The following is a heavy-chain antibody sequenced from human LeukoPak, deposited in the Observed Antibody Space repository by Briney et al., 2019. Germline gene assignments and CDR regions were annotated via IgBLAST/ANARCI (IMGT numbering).Heavy chain of an antibody. CDR1: GYTFTAYA. Sequence: GASVKVSCKASGYTFTAYAMIWVRQAPGQGLEWMGWINTNTGNPSYARGFTGRFVFSLDTSVSTAYLQISSLKAEDTAVYYCAREAYSSAYYFDYWGQGTLVTVSS. D-gene: IGHD5-18*01. J-gene: IGHJ4*02. V-gene: IGHV7-4-1*02. CDR3: AREAYSSAYYFDY. CDR2: INTNTGNP.